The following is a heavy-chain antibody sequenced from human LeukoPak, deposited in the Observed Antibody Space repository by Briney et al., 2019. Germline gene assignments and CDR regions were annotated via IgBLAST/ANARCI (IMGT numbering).Heavy chain of an antibody. CDR3: ARSSRVAGGHYYFDY. CDR1: GDSISNYY. D-gene: IGHD6-13*01. CDR2: IYTGGGT. Sequence: PSETLSLTCTVSGDSISNYYWSWIRQPAGKGLEWIGRIYTGGGTNYNPSLKSRVTMSVSKNHFSLKLSSVTAADTAVYHCARSSRVAGGHYYFDYWGQGTLVTVSS. V-gene: IGHV4-4*07. J-gene: IGHJ4*02.